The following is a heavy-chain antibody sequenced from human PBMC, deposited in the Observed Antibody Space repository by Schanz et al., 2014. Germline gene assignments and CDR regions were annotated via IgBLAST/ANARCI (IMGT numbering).Heavy chain of an antibody. CDR3: VRDTDYHFDY. CDR1: GFTFSDSW. CDR2: TSNDGSFT. D-gene: IGHD4-17*01. J-gene: IGHJ4*02. Sequence: EVQLVESGGGFVQPGGSLRLSCAASGFTFSDSWMHWVRQAPGKGLVWVSRTSNDGSFTTFADSVKGRFTISRDNAKKTLYLQMNSLRAEDTAVYYCVRDTDYHFDYWGQGTLVTVSS. V-gene: IGHV3-74*01.